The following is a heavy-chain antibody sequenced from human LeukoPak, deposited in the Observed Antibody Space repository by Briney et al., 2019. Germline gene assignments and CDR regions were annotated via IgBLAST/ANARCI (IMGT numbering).Heavy chain of an antibody. CDR3: ARGIVPTNYGDYLIGP. CDR1: GGSISSSSYY. J-gene: IGHJ5*02. Sequence: SETLSLTCTVSGGSISSSSYYWGWIRQPPGKGLEWIGSIYYSGSTYYNPSLKGRVTISVDTSKNQFSLKLSSVTAADTAVYYCARGIVPTNYGDYLIGPWGQGTLVTVSS. D-gene: IGHD4-17*01. V-gene: IGHV4-39*07. CDR2: IYYSGST.